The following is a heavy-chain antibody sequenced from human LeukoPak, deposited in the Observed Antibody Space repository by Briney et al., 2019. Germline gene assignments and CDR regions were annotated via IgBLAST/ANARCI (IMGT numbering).Heavy chain of an antibody. V-gene: IGHV3-23*01. D-gene: IGHD2-2*01. Sequence: QSGGSLRLSCAASGFTFSSYGMSWVRQAPGKGLEWVSAISGSGGNTYYADSVKGRFTISRDNSKNTLYLQMNSLRAEDTAVYYCAKSHTSSYEENWGQGTLVTVSS. CDR3: AKSHTSSYEEN. CDR2: ISGSGGNT. J-gene: IGHJ4*02. CDR1: GFTFSSYG.